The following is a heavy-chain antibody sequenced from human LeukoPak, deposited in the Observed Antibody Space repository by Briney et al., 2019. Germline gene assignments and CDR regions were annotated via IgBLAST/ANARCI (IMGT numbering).Heavy chain of an antibody. CDR3: ARQLSDNWFDP. CDR1: GGSISSYY. Sequence: SETLSLTCTVSGGSISSYYWSWIPQPPGKGLEGIGYIYYSGSTNYHPFLKSRVTRSVDTSKHQFSLKLSSVTAADTAVYYCARQLSDNWFDPWGQGTLVTVSS. V-gene: IGHV4-59*01. CDR2: IYYSGST. D-gene: IGHD5-18*01. J-gene: IGHJ5*02.